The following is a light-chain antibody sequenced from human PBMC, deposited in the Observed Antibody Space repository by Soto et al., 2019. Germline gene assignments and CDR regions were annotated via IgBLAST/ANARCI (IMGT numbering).Light chain of an antibody. V-gene: IGKV1-39*01. Sequence: DIRMTQSPSSLSASIGDRVTITCRASQSISTSLHWYQRKSGKAPKLLIYAASILQSGVPSRFSGSGSGTDFTLTISNLQLEDFATYYCQQSHSIPVTFGGGTRVEIK. J-gene: IGKJ4*01. CDR1: QSISTS. CDR3: QQSHSIPVT. CDR2: AAS.